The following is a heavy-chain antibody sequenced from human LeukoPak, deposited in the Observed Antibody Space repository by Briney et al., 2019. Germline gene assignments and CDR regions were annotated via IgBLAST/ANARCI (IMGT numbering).Heavy chain of an antibody. J-gene: IGHJ4*02. CDR3: AKGDGYRGVGY. D-gene: IGHD5-18*01. CDR1: GFTFSSYA. V-gene: IGHV3-23*01. Sequence: GGSLRLSCAASGFTFSSYAMSWVRQAPGKGLEWVSAISGSGGSTYYADSVKGRFTISRDNSRNTLYLQMNSLRAEDTAVYYCAKGDGYRGVGYWGQGTLVTVSS. CDR2: ISGSGGST.